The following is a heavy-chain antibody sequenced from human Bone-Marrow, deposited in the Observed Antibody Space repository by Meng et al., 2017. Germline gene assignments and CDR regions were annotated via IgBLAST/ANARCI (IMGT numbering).Heavy chain of an antibody. CDR2: INAGNGNT. J-gene: IGHJ6*02. CDR1: GYTFTSYA. V-gene: IGHV1-3*01. Sequence: ASVKVSCKASGYTFTSYAMHWVRQAPGQRLEWMGWINAGNGNTKYSQTFQGRVTITRDTSASTAYMELSSLRSEDTAVYYCAVAGRYYYYYGMDVWGQGTTVTVSS. CDR3: AVAGRYYYYYGMDV. D-gene: IGHD6-19*01.